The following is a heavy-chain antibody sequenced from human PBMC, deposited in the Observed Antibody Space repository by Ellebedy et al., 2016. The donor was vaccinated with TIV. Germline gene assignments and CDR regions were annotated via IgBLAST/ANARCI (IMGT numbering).Heavy chain of an antibody. CDR1: GFTFSDYS. Sequence: GGSLRLSCAASGFTFSDYSMNWVRQAPGKGLEWLSFISSSSTTIYYADSVKGRFTISRDNAKNSLFLQMNSLRDEDTAVYYCARGFCTEGVCRYRYYGLDVWGQGTTVTVSS. D-gene: IGHD2-8*01. CDR2: ISSSSTTI. J-gene: IGHJ6*02. CDR3: ARGFCTEGVCRYRYYGLDV. V-gene: IGHV3-48*02.